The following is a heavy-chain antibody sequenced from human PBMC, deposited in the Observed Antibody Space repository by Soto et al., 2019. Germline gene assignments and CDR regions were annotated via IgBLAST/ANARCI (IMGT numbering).Heavy chain of an antibody. V-gene: IGHV4-61*08. CDR1: GGSISSGGYY. CDR2: IYYSGST. J-gene: IGHJ4*02. D-gene: IGHD3-9*01. Sequence: SETLSLTCTVSGGSISSGGYYWSRIRPHPGKGLDWIGYIYYSGSTNYNPSLKSRVTISVDTSKNQFSLKLSSVTAADTAVYYCARGRHFDWLGTGRTTTKFDYWGQGTLVTVSS. CDR3: ARGRHFDWLGTGRTTTKFDY.